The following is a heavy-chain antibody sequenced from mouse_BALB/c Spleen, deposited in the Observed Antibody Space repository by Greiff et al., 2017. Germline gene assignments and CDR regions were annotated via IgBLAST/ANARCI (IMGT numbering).Heavy chain of an antibody. V-gene: IGHV1-69*02. J-gene: IGHJ2*01. CDR3: ARGRVDY. CDR2: IDPSDSYT. CDR1: GYTFTSYW. Sequence: VQLQQPGAELVKPGASVKLSCKASGYTFTSYWMHWVKQRPGQGLEWIGEIDPSDSYTNYNQKFKGKATLTVDKSSSTAYMQLSSLTSEDSAVYYCARGRVDYWGQGTTLTVSS.